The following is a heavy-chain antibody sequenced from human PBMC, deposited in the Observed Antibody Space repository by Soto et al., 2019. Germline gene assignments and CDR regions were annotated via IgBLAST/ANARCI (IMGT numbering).Heavy chain of an antibody. CDR1: GFTFSSYS. V-gene: IGHV3-21*01. CDR3: ARDGLSDNLSGYMGL. Sequence: EVQLVESGGGLVKPGGSLRLSCAASGFTFSSYSMNWVRQAPGKGLEWVSSISSSSSYIYYADSVKGRFTISRDNATNSLYLQMNSLRSEDTAVYYCARDGLSDNLSGYMGLWGQGTLVTVSS. J-gene: IGHJ4*02. CDR2: ISSSSSYI. D-gene: IGHD3-9*01.